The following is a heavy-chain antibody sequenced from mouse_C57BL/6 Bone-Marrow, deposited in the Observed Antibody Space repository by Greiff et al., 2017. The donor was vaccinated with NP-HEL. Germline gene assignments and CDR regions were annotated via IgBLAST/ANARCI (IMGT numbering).Heavy chain of an antibody. CDR2: ISDGGSYT. J-gene: IGHJ3*01. CDR3: ARAYDFLFAY. V-gene: IGHV5-4*03. Sequence: EVNVVESGGGLVKPGGSLKLSCAASGFTFSSYAMSWVRQTPEKRLEWVATISDGGSYTYYPDNVKGRFTISRDNAKNNLYLQMSHLKSEDTAMYYCARAYDFLFAYWGQGTLVTVSA. CDR1: GFTFSSYA. D-gene: IGHD2-4*01.